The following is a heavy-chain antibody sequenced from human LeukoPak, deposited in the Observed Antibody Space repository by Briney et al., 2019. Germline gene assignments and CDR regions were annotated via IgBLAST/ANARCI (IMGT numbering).Heavy chain of an antibody. Sequence: GGSLRLSCAASRFTFSSHSMSWVRQAPGKGLEWVAVISFDGSDKYYADSVKGRFTISRDNSKNTLYLQMNSLRAEDTAVYYCARRWYFDLWGRGTLVTVSS. CDR3: ARRWYFDL. CDR1: RFTFSSHS. CDR2: ISFDGSDK. J-gene: IGHJ2*01. V-gene: IGHV3-30*03. D-gene: IGHD5-24*01.